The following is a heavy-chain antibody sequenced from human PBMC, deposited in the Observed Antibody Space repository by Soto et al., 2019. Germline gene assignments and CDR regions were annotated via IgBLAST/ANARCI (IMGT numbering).Heavy chain of an antibody. V-gene: IGHV4-61*08. J-gene: IGHJ6*02. CDR1: GGPISSGGYY. CDR2: IYYSGST. D-gene: IGHD3-10*01. Sequence: PSETLSLTCAVSGGPISSGGYYWSWIRQPPGKGLEWIGYIYYSGSTNYNPSLKSRVTISVDTSKNQFSLKLSSVTAADTAVYYCASHRYYYGSGSYYTADYYYGMDVWGQGTTVTVSS. CDR3: ASHRYYYGSGSYYTADYYYGMDV.